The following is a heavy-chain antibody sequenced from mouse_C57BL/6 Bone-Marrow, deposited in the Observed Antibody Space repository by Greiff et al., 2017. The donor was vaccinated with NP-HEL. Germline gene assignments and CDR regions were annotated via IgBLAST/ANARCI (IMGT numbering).Heavy chain of an antibody. Sequence: EVKVVESGPELVKPGASVKISCKASGYSFTDYNMNWVKQSNGKSLEWIGVINPNYGTTSYNQKFKGKATLTVDQSSSTAYMQLNRLTSEDSAVYYCARLLRESSFDYWGQGTTLTVSS. V-gene: IGHV1-39*01. D-gene: IGHD1-1*01. J-gene: IGHJ2*01. CDR3: ARLLRESSFDY. CDR2: INPNYGTT. CDR1: GYSFTDYN.